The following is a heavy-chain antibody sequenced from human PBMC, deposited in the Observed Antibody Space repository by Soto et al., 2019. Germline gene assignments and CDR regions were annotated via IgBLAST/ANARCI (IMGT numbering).Heavy chain of an antibody. CDR2: ISYDGSNK. D-gene: IGHD3-22*01. CDR1: GFTFSSYA. CDR3: AMNYYDSSGYYPGY. V-gene: IGHV3-30-3*01. Sequence: QVQLVESAGGVVQPGRSLRLSCAASGFTFSSYAMHWVRQAPGKGLEWVAVISYDGSNKYYADSVKGRFTISRDNSKNTLYLQMNSLRAEDTAVYYCAMNYYDSSGYYPGYWGQGTLVTVSS. J-gene: IGHJ4*02.